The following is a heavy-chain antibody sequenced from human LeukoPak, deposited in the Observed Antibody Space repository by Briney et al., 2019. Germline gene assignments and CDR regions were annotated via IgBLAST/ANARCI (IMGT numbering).Heavy chain of an antibody. CDR2: IIPIFGTA. V-gene: IGHV1-69*05. CDR1: GGTFSSYA. D-gene: IGHD2-2*02. CDR3: AREASRYCSSTSCYKVFDY. Sequence: SVKVFCKASGGTFSSYAISWVRQAPGQGLEWMGGIIPIFGTANYAQKFQGRVTITTDESTSTAYMELSSLRSEDTAVYYCAREASRYCSSTSCYKVFDYWGQGTLVTVSS. J-gene: IGHJ4*02.